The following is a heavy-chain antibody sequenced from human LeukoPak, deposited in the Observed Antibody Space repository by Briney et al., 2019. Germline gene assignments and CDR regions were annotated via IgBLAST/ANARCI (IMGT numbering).Heavy chain of an antibody. CDR1: NGSTSSSSYY. V-gene: IGHV4-39*01. Sequence: PSESLSLTCSVSNGSTSSSSYYWGWIRQPPGKGLEWVGSIYYSGSTYYNPSLNTRVTISVDTSKNQFSLKLSSVTAADTAVYYCARRGGIAPTNWFDPWGQGTLVTVSS. J-gene: IGHJ5*02. D-gene: IGHD6-13*01. CDR3: ARRGGIAPTNWFDP. CDR2: IYYSGST.